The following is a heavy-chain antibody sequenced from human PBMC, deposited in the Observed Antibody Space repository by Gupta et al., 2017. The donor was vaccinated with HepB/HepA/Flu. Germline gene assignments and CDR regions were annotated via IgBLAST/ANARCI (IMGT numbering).Heavy chain of an antibody. CDR2: IFPADSDT. V-gene: IGHV5-51*01. CDR3: ARGYSLLTNWFDP. D-gene: IGHD5-18*01. Sequence: EVQLVQSGAEVKRPGESLKISCKGSGYSFTSYWIAWVRQMPGKGLECMGIIFPADSDTRYSPSFQGHVTISADKSSDTAYLQWNSLKTSDTAMYYCARGYSLLTNWFDPWGQGTLVTVSS. CDR1: GYSFTSYW. J-gene: IGHJ5*02.